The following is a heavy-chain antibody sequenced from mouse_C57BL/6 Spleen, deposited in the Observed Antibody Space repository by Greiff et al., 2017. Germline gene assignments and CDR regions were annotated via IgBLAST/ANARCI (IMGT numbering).Heavy chain of an antibody. V-gene: IGHV1-69*01. CDR1: GYTFTSYW. D-gene: IGHD4-1*02. CDR3: ARGASTGSYWYFDV. J-gene: IGHJ1*03. CDR2: IDPSDSYT. Sequence: VQLQQPGAELVMPGASVKLSCKASGYTFTSYWMHWVKQRPGQGLEWIGEIDPSDSYTNYNQKFKGKSTLTVDKSSSPAYMQLSSLTSEDSAVYYCARGASTGSYWYFDVWGTGTTVTVSS.